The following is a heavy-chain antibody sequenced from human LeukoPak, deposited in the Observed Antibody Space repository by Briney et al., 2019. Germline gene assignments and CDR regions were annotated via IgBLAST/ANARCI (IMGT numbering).Heavy chain of an antibody. Sequence: SETLSLTCAVYGASFSDYYWWSWIRQPPGKGLEWIGEINHSGSTNYNPSLKSRVTISVDTSKNQFSLKLSSVTAADTAVYYCARGRKGLESSGCLDYWGQGTLVTVSS. V-gene: IGHV4-34*01. CDR3: ARGRKGLESSGCLDY. CDR1: GASFSDYY. D-gene: IGHD3-22*01. CDR2: INHSGST. J-gene: IGHJ4*02.